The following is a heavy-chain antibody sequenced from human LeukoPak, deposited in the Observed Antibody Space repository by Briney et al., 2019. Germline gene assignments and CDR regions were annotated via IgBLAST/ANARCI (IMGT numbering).Heavy chain of an antibody. CDR1: GGSISSGDYY. Sequence: PSETLSLTCTVSGGSISSGDYYWSWIRQPPGKGLEWIGYIYYSGSTYYNPSLKSRVTISVDTSKNQFSLKLSSVTAADTAVYYCARDSWLRVKSQLPYTGYYYYGMDVWGQGTTVTVSS. J-gene: IGHJ6*02. CDR3: ARDSWLRVKSQLPYTGYYYYGMDV. V-gene: IGHV4-30-4*01. D-gene: IGHD2-2*02. CDR2: IYYSGST.